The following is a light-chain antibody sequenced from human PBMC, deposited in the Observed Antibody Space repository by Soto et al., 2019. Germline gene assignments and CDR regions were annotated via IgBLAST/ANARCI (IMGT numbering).Light chain of an antibody. CDR2: EVS. J-gene: IGLJ2*01. Sequence: QSVLTQPASVSGSPGQSITISCTGTSSDVGGYNHVSWYQQHPGKAPKFMIYEVSNRPSGVSDRFSGSKSGNTASLTISGLQSEDEADYYCSSYTSSSTLVFGGGTKLTVL. V-gene: IGLV2-14*01. CDR3: SSYTSSSTLV. CDR1: SSDVGGYNH.